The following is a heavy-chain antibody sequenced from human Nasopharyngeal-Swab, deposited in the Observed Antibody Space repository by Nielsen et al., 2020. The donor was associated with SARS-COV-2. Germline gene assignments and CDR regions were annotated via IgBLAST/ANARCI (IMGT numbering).Heavy chain of an antibody. J-gene: IGHJ5*02. D-gene: IGHD3-22*01. V-gene: IGHV1-24*01. CDR2: FDPEDGET. CDR3: ATAGSTANYYDSSGHYYINWFDP. CDR1: GYTLTELS. Sequence: ASVKVSCKVSGYTLTELSMHWVRQAPGKGLEWMGGFDPEDGETIYAQKFQGRVTMTEDTSTDTAYMELSSLRSEDTAVYYCATAGSTANYYDSSGHYYINWFDPWGQGTLVTVSS.